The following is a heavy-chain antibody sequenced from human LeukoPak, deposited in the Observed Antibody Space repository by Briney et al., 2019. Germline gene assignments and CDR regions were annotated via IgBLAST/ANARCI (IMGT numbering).Heavy chain of an antibody. CDR2: IYVGGHT. CDR3: ARGMTKVPATVGLDV. D-gene: IGHD4-11*01. Sequence: GGSLRLSCAASGFTVSSNYMSWVSQPPGKGMEWVSVIYVGGHTHYSNSVKGRFTISRDSSKNTLYLEMNNLRAEDTAVYFCARGMTKVPATVGLDVWGQGTTVTVSS. CDR1: GFTVSSNY. V-gene: IGHV3-53*01. J-gene: IGHJ6*02.